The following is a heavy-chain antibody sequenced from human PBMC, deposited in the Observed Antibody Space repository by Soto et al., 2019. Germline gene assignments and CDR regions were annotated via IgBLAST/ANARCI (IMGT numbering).Heavy chain of an antibody. Sequence: QVQLVESGGGVVQPGRSLRLSCAASGFTFSSYGMHWVRQAPGKGLEWVAVISYDGSNKYYADSVKGRFTISRDNSKNTLYLQMNSLRAEDTAVYYCAKGMQWELLLGPGMDVWGQGTTVTVSS. CDR2: ISYDGSNK. J-gene: IGHJ6*02. CDR3: AKGMQWELLLGPGMDV. CDR1: GFTFSSYG. D-gene: IGHD1-26*01. V-gene: IGHV3-30*18.